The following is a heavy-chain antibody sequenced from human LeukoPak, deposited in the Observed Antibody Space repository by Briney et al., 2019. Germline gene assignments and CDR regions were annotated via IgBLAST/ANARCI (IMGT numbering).Heavy chain of an antibody. J-gene: IGHJ4*02. V-gene: IGHV4-34*01. Sequence: NHSGSTNYNPSLKSRVTISVDTSKNQFSLKLSSVTAADTAVYYCARGNRPDIVVVTDHFDYWGQGTLVTVSS. CDR3: ARGNRPDIVVVTDHFDY. CDR2: NHSGST. D-gene: IGHD2-21*02.